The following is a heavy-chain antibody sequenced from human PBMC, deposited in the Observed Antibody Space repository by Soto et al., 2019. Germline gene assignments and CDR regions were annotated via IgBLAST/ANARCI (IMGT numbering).Heavy chain of an antibody. V-gene: IGHV1-18*01. CDR3: AREGEMPYYYYGLDV. J-gene: IGHJ6*02. CDR1: GYTFTTYG. Sequence: QVQLVQSGAEVRKPGASVKVSCKASGYTFTTYGISWVRQAPGQGLEWMGWISGYDGHTKYAQKFHGRIIMTTDTSTSTVYMDLRSLRSDDTAVYYCAREGEMPYYYYGLDVWGQGTTVTVSS. D-gene: IGHD3-16*01. CDR2: ISGYDGHT.